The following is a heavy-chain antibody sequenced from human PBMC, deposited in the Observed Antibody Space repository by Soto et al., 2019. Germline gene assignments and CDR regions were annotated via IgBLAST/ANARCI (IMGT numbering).Heavy chain of an antibody. CDR1: GASITGSPYF. Sequence: TLSVTSTVSGASITGSPYFWIWIRQRPGEGLEWFGFISYSGYTYQNPSLQNRLLLSVDTSKNQFSLELSFVTAADTAVYFCARGPTPSWRSDRFSYLDSWGHGRPVTVSS. CDR3: ARGPTPSWRSDRFSYLDS. J-gene: IGHJ5*01. D-gene: IGHD2-15*01. CDR2: ISYSGYT. V-gene: IGHV4-31*03.